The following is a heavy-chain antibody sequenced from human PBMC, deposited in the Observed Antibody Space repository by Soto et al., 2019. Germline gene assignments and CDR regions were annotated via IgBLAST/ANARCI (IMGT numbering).Heavy chain of an antibody. J-gene: IGHJ4*02. CDR3: TTLYYYDSSGSLLN. Sequence: EVQLVESGGGLVKPGGSLRLSCAVSGFTFSNAWITWVRQAPGKGLEWVGRIKSKSDGGTTDYGAPVKGRFTISGDDLKNTLYLQMNSLKTEDTAVYYCTTLYYYDSSGSLLNWGQGTLVTVSS. CDR2: IKSKSDGGTT. D-gene: IGHD3-22*01. CDR1: GFTFSNAW. V-gene: IGHV3-15*01.